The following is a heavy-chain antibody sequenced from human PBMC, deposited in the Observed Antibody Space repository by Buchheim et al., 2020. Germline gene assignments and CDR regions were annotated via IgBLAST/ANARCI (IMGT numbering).Heavy chain of an antibody. V-gene: IGHV4-31*03. D-gene: IGHD3-3*01. CDR1: GGSISSGGYY. Sequence: QVQLQESGPGLVKPSQTLSLTCTVSGGSISSGGYYWSWIRQHPGKGLEWIGYIYYSGSTYYNPSLQSRVTISVDTSTNQFSLKLSSVTAADTAVYYCARDSDYDFWSGYYGHYYYGMDVWGQGTT. CDR3: ARDSDYDFWSGYYGHYYYGMDV. J-gene: IGHJ6*02. CDR2: IYYSGST.